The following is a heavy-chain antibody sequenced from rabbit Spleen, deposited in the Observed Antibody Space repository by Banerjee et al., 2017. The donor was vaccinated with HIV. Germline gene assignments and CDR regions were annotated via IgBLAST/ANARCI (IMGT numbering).Heavy chain of an antibody. J-gene: IGHJ2*01. D-gene: IGHD1-1*01. Sequence: QEQLVESGGGLVQPEGSLTLTCTASGFSFSSSYDMFWVRQAPGKGLEWIAYIYTTNDNPIAYASWAKGRFTISKTSSTTVTLQMTSLTAADTATYFCARNYVNVFDPWGPGTLVTVS. V-gene: IGHV1S45*01. CDR2: IYTTNDNPI. CDR3: ARNYVNVFDP. CDR1: GFSFSSSYD.